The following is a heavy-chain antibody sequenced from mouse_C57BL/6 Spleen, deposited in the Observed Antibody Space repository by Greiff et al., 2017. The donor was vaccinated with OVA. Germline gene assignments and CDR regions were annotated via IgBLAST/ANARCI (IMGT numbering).Heavy chain of an antibody. D-gene: IGHD3-1*01. CDR2: IYPRSGNT. Sequence: QVQLQQSGAELARPGASVKLSCKASGYTFTSYGISWVKQRTGQGLEWIGEIYPRSGNTYYNEKFKGKATLTADKSTSTAYMELRSLTSEDTAFYFWARRNGPLDDWGQGTTLTVSS. V-gene: IGHV1-81*01. CDR1: GYTFTSYG. J-gene: IGHJ2*01. CDR3: ARRNGPLDD.